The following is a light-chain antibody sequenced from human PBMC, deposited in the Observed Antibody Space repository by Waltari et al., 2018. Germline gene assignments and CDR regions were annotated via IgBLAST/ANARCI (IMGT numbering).Light chain of an antibody. V-gene: IGKV4-1*01. J-gene: IGKJ1*01. Sequence: DIVMTQSPDSLAVSLGERATINCQSSQSVFYTSNNKNYLAWYQQKPGQPPKLLFYWASTRESGVPDRFSGSGSGTDFTLTISGLQAEDVAVYYCQQYYSPPWTFGQGTQVEIK. CDR1: QSVFYTSNNKNY. CDR2: WAS. CDR3: QQYYSPPWT.